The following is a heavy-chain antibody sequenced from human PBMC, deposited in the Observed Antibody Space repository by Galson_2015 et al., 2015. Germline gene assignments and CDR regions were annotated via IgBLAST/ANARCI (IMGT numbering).Heavy chain of an antibody. CDR3: ARGNGRGYSYGHDAFDI. CDR2: ISGSGGST. Sequence: SLRLSCAASGFTFSSYAMSWVRQAPGKGLEWVSAISGSGGSTYYADSVKGRFTISRDNSKNTLYLQMNSLRAEDTAVYYCARGNGRGYSYGHDAFDIWGQGTMVTVSS. J-gene: IGHJ3*02. V-gene: IGHV3-23*01. CDR1: GFTFSSYA. D-gene: IGHD5-18*01.